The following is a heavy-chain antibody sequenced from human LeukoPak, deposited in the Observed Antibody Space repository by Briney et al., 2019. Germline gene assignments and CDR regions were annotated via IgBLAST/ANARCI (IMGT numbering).Heavy chain of an antibody. CDR3: AKDRYCSSTICFFDY. J-gene: IGHJ4*02. CDR2: ISGSGGST. V-gene: IGHV3-23*01. Sequence: PGGSLRLSCAASGFTFSSCAMSWVRQAPGKGLEWVSAISGSGGSTYYADSVKGRFTISRDNSKNTLYLQMNSLRAEDTAVYYCAKDRYCSSTICFFDYWGQGTLVTVSS. D-gene: IGHD2-2*01. CDR1: GFTFSSCA.